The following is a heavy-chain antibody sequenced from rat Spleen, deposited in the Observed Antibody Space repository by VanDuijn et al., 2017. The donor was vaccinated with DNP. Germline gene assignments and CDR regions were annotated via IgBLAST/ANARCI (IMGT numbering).Heavy chain of an antibody. J-gene: IGHJ2*01. CDR1: GFTFSDYY. CDR2: IGSDGYAP. D-gene: IGHD4-3*01. Sequence: EVQLVESGGGLVQPGRSMKLSCAASGFTFSDYYMAWVRQAPTKGLEWVAYIGSDGYAPYYPDSVKGRFTISRDNAKSTLYLQMNSLRSEDMATYYCIRWNSGHFDFWGQGVMVTVSS. V-gene: IGHV5-22*01. CDR3: IRWNSGHFDF.